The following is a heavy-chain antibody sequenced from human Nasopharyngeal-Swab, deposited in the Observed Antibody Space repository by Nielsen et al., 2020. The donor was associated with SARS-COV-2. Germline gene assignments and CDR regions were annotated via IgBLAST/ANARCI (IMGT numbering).Heavy chain of an antibody. CDR3: AADQTMG. J-gene: IGHJ4*02. Sequence: GGPLRLSCPASGFTFSSYWMPWVRQAPGKGLVWVSRINDDGRDTIYADSVKGRFTISRDNAKNTLYLQLNSLRAEDTAVYYCAADQTMGWGQGTLVTVSS. CDR2: INDDGRDT. CDR1: GFTFSSYW. D-gene: IGHD1-14*01. V-gene: IGHV3-74*01.